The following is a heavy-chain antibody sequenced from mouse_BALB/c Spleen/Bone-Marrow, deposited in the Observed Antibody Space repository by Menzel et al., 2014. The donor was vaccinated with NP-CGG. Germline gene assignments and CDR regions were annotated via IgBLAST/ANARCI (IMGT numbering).Heavy chain of an antibody. CDR2: INPGSSTI. J-gene: IGHJ2*01. D-gene: IGHD1-1*01. CDR1: GFDFSRYW. CDR3: ARLGNYGYFAY. V-gene: IGHV4-2*02. Sequence: DVKLQESGGGLVPPGGSLKLSCAASGFDFSRYWMSWARQAPGKGQEWIGEINPGSSTINYTPSLKDKFIISRDNARNTLYLQMSKVSSEDTALYYCARLGNYGYFAYWAKAPLSQSPQ.